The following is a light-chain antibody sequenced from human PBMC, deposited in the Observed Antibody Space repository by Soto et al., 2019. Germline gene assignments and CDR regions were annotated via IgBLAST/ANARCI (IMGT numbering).Light chain of an antibody. J-gene: IGKJ2*01. V-gene: IGKV3-11*01. CDR2: DAS. Sequence: EIVLTQSPATLSLSPGEIATLSWRASQSVSSYLAWYQQKPGQAPRLLIYDASNRATGIPARFSGSGSGTDFTLTLSSLEPEDFAVYYCQQRSNWPPYTFGQGTKLEIK. CDR3: QQRSNWPPYT. CDR1: QSVSSY.